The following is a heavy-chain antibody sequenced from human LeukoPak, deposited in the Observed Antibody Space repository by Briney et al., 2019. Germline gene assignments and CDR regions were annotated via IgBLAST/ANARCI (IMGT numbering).Heavy chain of an antibody. CDR1: GGSFSGYY. CDR3: ATWDSSGWYGGAFDI. D-gene: IGHD6-13*01. J-gene: IGHJ3*02. CDR2: INHSGST. V-gene: IGHV4-34*01. Sequence: PSETLSLACAVYGGSFSGYYWSWIRQPPGKGLEWIGEINHSGSTNYNPSLKSRVTISVDTSKNQFSLKLSSVTAADTAVYYCATWDSSGWYGGAFDIWGQGTMVTVSS.